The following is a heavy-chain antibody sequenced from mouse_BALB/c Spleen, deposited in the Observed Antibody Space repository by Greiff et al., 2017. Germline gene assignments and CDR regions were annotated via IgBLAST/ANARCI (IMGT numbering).Heavy chain of an antibody. J-gene: IGHJ2*01. D-gene: IGHD3-1*01. Sequence: QVQLQQPGAELVKPGASVKLSCKASGYTFTSYWMHWVKQRPGQGLEWIGEINPSNGRTNYNEKFKSKATLTVDKSSSTAYMQLSSLTSEDSAVYYCARHRDSGFDYWGQGTTLTVSS. CDR3: ARHRDSGFDY. V-gene: IGHV1S81*02. CDR1: GYTFTSYW. CDR2: INPSNGRT.